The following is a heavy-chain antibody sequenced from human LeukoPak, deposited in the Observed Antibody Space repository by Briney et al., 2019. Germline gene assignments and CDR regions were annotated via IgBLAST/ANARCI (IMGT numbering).Heavy chain of an antibody. Sequence: GGSLRLSCAASGFTFSDYYMTWIRQAPGKGLEWVSCISSSGSTIFYADSVKGRFTISRDNAKSSLFLQMNSLRAEDTAVYYCASTAAAGTNWGQGTLVTVSS. CDR2: ISSSGSTI. CDR1: GFTFSDYY. V-gene: IGHV3-11*04. CDR3: ASTAAAGTN. D-gene: IGHD6-13*01. J-gene: IGHJ4*02.